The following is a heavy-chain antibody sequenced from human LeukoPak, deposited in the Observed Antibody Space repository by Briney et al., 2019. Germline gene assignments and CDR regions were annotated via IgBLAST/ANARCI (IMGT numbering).Heavy chain of an antibody. CDR3: AKETEEGTGYYNYFDY. CDR2: ISGSGGST. D-gene: IGHD3/OR15-3a*01. Sequence: GGSLRLSCAASGFTFSSYSMNWVRQAPGKGLEWVSAISGSGGSTYYADSVKGRFTISRDNSKNTLYLQMNSLRAEDTAVYYCAKETEEGTGYYNYFDYWGQGTLVTVSS. CDR1: GFTFSSYS. J-gene: IGHJ4*02. V-gene: IGHV3-23*01.